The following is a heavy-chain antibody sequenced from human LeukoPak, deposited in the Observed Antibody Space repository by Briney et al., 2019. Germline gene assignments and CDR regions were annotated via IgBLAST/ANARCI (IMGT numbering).Heavy chain of an antibody. V-gene: IGHV3-74*01. D-gene: IGHD4-11*01. Sequence: GGSLELSCAASGFTFSSSWMYWVRQAPGKGLVWVSRINSDESITTYADSVKGRFTISRDNAKNMLYLRMNSLRAEDTAVYYCARGLVPGFLDYWGQGTPVTVSS. CDR3: ARGLVPGFLDY. J-gene: IGHJ4*02. CDR1: GFTFSSSW. CDR2: INSDESIT.